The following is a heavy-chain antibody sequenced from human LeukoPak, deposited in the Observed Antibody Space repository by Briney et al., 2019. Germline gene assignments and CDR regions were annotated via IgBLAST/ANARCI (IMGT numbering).Heavy chain of an antibody. V-gene: IGHV4-59*01. CDR1: GGSISSYY. CDR2: INYSGST. CDR3: ARGNHIAQWLAYYFDY. D-gene: IGHD6-19*01. J-gene: IGHJ4*02. Sequence: PSETLSLTCTVSGGSISSYYWSWIRQPPGKGLEWIGYINYSGSTNYNPSLKSRVTISVDRSKNQFSLKLSSVTAADTAVYYCARGNHIAQWLAYYFDYWGQGTLVTVSS.